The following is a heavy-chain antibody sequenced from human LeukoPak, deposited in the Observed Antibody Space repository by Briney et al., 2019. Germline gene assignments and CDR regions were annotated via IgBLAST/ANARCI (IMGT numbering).Heavy chain of an antibody. CDR3: ARAWANSDSY. V-gene: IGHV3-7*01. D-gene: IGHD4-11*01. CDR2: INQDGSKI. J-gene: IGHJ4*02. Sequence: GGSLRLSCVGSGVTFSNYWMSWVRQAPGKGLEWVTNINQDGSKIYYVDSVKGRFTISRDNAKNSVFLQMNSLRDEDAALYYCARAWANSDSYWGQGTLVTVSS. CDR1: GVTFSNYW.